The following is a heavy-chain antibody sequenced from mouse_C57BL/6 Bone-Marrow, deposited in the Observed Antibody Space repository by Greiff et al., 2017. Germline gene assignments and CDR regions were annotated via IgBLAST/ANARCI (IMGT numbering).Heavy chain of an antibody. CDR3: ARDGVAY. J-gene: IGHJ3*01. CDR1: GFTFSSYA. CDR2: ISDGGSYT. Sequence: EVNLVESGGGLVKPGGSLKLSCAASGFTFSSYAMSWVRQTPEKRLEWVATISDGGSYTYYPDNVKGRFTISRDNAKNNLYLQMSHLKSEDTAMYYCARDGVAYWGQGTLVTVSA. V-gene: IGHV5-4*01.